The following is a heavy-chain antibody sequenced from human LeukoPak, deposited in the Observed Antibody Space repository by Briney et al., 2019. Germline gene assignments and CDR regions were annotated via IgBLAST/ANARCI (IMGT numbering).Heavy chain of an antibody. Sequence: GGSLRLSCAASGFTFSNYEFNWARQAPGKGLEWVAVISYDGSNKYYADSVKGRFTISRDNSKNTLYLQMNSLRAEDTAVYYCAKDAFFCSGGSCYPGAFDIWGQGTMVTVSS. CDR3: AKDAFFCSGGSCYPGAFDI. D-gene: IGHD2-15*01. CDR2: ISYDGSNK. CDR1: GFTFSNYE. J-gene: IGHJ3*02. V-gene: IGHV3-30*18.